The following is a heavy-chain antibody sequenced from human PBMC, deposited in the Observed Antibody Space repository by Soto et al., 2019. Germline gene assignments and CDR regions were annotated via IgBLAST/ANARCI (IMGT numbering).Heavy chain of an antibody. J-gene: IGHJ4*02. D-gene: IGHD6-13*01. CDR1: GGSLSTDY. CDR2: IYNSGST. CDR3: ARGSTGYTSSWYRY. Sequence: ENLCLTCTVSGGSLSTDYWRGSRQPPGKGLEWIGYIYNSGSTNYNPSLKSRVTISVDTSKNQFSLKLSSVTAADTAVYYCARGSTGYTSSWYRYWGQGTLVTVS. V-gene: IGHV4-59*08.